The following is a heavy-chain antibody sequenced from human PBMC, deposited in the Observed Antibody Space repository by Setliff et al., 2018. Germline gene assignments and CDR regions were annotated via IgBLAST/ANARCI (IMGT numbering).Heavy chain of an antibody. CDR1: GFTFSNAW. CDR3: ARSDGGSSGLDY. CDR2: IWDDGVKK. J-gene: IGHJ4*02. V-gene: IGHV3-33*08. D-gene: IGHD2-15*01. Sequence: GGSLRLSCAAPGFTFSNAWMSWVRQAPGKGLEWVAVIWDDGVKKYHADSVKGRFTISRDNSENTLYLQMNSLRPDDTAVYHCARSDGGSSGLDYWGQGTLVTVSS.